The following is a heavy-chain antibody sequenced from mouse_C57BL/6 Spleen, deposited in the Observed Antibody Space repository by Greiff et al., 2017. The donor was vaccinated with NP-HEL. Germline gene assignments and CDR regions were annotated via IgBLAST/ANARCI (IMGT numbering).Heavy chain of an antibody. CDR2: IYPGSGST. D-gene: IGHD2-3*01. Sequence: VQLQQPGAELVKPGASVKMSCKASGYTFTSYWITWVKQRPGQGLEWIGDIYPGSGSTNYNEKFKSKATLTVDTSSSTAYMQLSSLTSEDSAVYYCARDDGYPFYAMDYWGQGTSVTVSS. CDR1: GYTFTSYW. J-gene: IGHJ4*01. V-gene: IGHV1-55*01. CDR3: ARDDGYPFYAMDY.